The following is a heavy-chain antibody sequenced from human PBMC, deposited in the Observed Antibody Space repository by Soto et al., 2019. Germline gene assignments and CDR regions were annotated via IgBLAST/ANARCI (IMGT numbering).Heavy chain of an antibody. D-gene: IGHD3-10*01. J-gene: IGHJ5*02. CDR2: ISSSSSYT. V-gene: IGHV3-11*05. CDR1: GFTFSDYY. Sequence: QVQLVESGGGLVKPGGSLRLSCAASGFTFSDYYMSWIRQAPGKGLEWVSYISSSSSYTNYADSVKGRFTISRDNAKNSLYLQMNSLRAEDTAVYYCARAGNTMVRGRTKEANVPQNNWFDPWGQGTLVTVSS. CDR3: ARAGNTMVRGRTKEANVPQNNWFDP.